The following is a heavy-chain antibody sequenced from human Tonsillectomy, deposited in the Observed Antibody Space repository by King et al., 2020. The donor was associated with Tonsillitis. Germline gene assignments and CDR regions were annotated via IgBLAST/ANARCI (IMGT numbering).Heavy chain of an antibody. CDR1: GYTLTSYP. J-gene: IGHJ4*02. CDR3: ALAGPLGD. CDR2: INAGNGNT. V-gene: IGHV1-3*01. Sequence: VQLVQSGAEVKKPGASVKISCKTSGYTLTSYPMHWGRQAPGQRPEWVGWINAGNGNTKYSEKFQGRLTITRDTSANTAYMDLIGLKSEDTAVYYCALAGPLGDWGQGPLVTVSS.